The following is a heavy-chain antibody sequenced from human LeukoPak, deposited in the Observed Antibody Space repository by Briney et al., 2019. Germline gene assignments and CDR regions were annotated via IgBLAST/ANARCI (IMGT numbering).Heavy chain of an antibody. V-gene: IGHV4-34*01. Sequence: SETLSLTCAVYGGSFSGYYWSWIRQPPGKGLEWIGEINHSGSTNYNPSLKSRVTISVDTTKNQFSLKLSSVTAADTAVYYCARRREYSGYDYKEFDWWGQGTLVTVSS. CDR3: ARRREYSGYDYKEFDW. CDR2: INHSGST. CDR1: GGSFSGYY. J-gene: IGHJ4*02. D-gene: IGHD5-12*01.